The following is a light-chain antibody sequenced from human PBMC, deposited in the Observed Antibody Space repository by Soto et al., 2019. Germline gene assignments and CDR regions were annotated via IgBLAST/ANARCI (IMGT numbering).Light chain of an antibody. CDR2: DAS. Sequence: EVVLTQSPATLSVSPGDRATLSCRASQSLGGSLAWYQQKPGQAPRLLIYDASNRATGIPARFSGSGSGTDFTLTISSLEPEDFAVYYCQQRSNWPPITFGQGTRLEI. CDR1: QSLGGS. J-gene: IGKJ5*01. V-gene: IGKV3-11*01. CDR3: QQRSNWPPIT.